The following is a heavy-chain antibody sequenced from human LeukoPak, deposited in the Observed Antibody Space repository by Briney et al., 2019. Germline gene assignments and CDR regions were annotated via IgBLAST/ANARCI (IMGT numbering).Heavy chain of an antibody. CDR1: GGSISSYY. CDR2: IYYSGST. V-gene: IGHV4-59*08. D-gene: IGHD3-22*01. CDR3: ARLPNPYYYDSSGYFDY. J-gene: IGHJ4*02. Sequence: PSETLSLTCTVSGGSISSYYWSLIRQPPGKGLEWIGYIYYSGSTNYNPSLKSRVTISVDTSKNQFSLKLSSVTAADTAVYYCARLPNPYYYDSSGYFDYWGQGTLVTVSS.